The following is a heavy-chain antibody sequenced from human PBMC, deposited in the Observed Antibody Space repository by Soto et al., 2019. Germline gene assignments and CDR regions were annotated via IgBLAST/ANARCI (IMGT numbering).Heavy chain of an antibody. D-gene: IGHD3-9*01. J-gene: IGHJ6*02. CDR1: GDSMNIHA. Sequence: LCCEASGDSMNIHAVVCGLKKPGQGLEWMGGIIPVFGSTNYAQKFQGRVTITADASTSTAYMELSRLRSEDAAVYYCARDRNILTMDLFYYYGLDVSGQGTTVTVSS. CDR3: ARDRNILTMDLFYYYGLDV. CDR2: IIPVFGST. V-gene: IGHV1-69*01.